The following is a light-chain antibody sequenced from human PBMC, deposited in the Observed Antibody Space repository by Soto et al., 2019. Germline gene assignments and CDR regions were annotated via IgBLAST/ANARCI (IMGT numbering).Light chain of an antibody. V-gene: IGKV3-20*01. Sequence: EIALTQSPGTLSSSPGERATLSCRSSHSVSSNYLAWYQQKPGQAPRLLIYDVSSRATGIPDRFSGSGSGTDFTLTISRLEPVDFAVYYCQQYGISPTFGQGTKVEIK. CDR2: DVS. J-gene: IGKJ1*01. CDR1: HSVSSNY. CDR3: QQYGISPT.